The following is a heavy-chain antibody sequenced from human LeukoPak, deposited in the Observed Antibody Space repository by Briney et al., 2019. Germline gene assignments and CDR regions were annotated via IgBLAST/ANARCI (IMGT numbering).Heavy chain of an antibody. Sequence: SETLSLTCAVSDYSISSGYYWGWIRQPPGKRLEWIASIYQSGSTYYNSSLKSRVTISVDTSKNQFSLKLSSVTAADTAAYYCAREGGGSGSYYRSFDYWGQGTVVTVSS. CDR2: IYQSGST. V-gene: IGHV4-38-2*02. J-gene: IGHJ4*02. CDR3: AREGGGSGSYYRSFDY. D-gene: IGHD3-10*01. CDR1: DYSISSGYY.